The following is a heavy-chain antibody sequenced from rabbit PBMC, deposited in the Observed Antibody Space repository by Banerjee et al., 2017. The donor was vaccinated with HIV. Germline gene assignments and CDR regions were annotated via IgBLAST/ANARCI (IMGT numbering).Heavy chain of an antibody. CDR2: IYAGSVGST. CDR1: GFSFSSSYY. J-gene: IGHJ4*01. CDR3: ARDLAGVIGWNFNL. V-gene: IGHV1S40*01. Sequence: LVKPGASLTLTCTASGFSFSSSYYMCWVRQAPGKGLEWIACIYAGSVGSTYYASWAKGRFTISRTSSTTVTLQMTSLTAADTATYFCARDLAGVIGWNFNLWGQGTLVTVS. D-gene: IGHD4-1*01.